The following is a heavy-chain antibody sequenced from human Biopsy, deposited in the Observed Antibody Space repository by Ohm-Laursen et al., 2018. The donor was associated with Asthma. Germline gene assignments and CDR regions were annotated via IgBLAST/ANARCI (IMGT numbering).Heavy chain of an antibody. CDR1: GFTVSRDH. D-gene: IGHD3-10*01. J-gene: IGHJ4*02. CDR3: GRERSYMVDY. CDR2: ITGSGGFT. Sequence: SLRLSCAASGFTVSRDHMFWVRQAPGKGLEWVSSITGSGGFTYYADSVKGRFTISRDKSENTLYLQMNSLRAEDTALYYCGRERSYMVDYWGQGTLVIVSS. V-gene: IGHV3-53*01.